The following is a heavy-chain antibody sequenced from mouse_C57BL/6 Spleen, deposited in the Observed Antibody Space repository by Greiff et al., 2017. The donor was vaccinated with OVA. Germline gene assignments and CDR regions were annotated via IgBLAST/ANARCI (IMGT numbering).Heavy chain of an antibody. Sequence: EVNLVESGGGLVKPGGSLKLSCAASGFTFSDYGMHWVRQAPEKGLEWVAYISSGSSTIYYADTVKGRFTISRDNAKNTLFLQMTSLRSEDTAMYYCARRDDYFWFAYWGQGTLVTVSA. J-gene: IGHJ3*01. CDR3: ARRDDYFWFAY. D-gene: IGHD2-4*01. CDR1: GFTFSDYG. V-gene: IGHV5-17*01. CDR2: ISSGSSTI.